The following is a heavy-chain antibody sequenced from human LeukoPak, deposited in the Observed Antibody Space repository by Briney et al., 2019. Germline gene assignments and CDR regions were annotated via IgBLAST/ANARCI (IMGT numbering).Heavy chain of an antibody. V-gene: IGHV4-34*01. CDR2: INHSGST. J-gene: IGHJ4*02. D-gene: IGHD2-21*01. CDR3: ARGLWWPY. Sequence: SETLSLTCAVYGGSFSGYYWSWIRQPPGKGLEWIGEINHSGSTNYNPSLKSRVTISVDTSKNQSSLKLSSVPAADTAVYYCARGLWWPYWGQGTLVTVSS. CDR1: GGSFSGYY.